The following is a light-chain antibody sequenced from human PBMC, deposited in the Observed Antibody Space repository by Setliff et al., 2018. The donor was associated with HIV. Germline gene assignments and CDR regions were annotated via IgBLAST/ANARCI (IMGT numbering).Light chain of an antibody. CDR2: EVS. V-gene: IGLV2-8*01. Sequence: QSALTQSPSASGSPGQSVTISCTGTSSDVGGYNYVSWHQQHPGKAPKVIIYEVSKRPSGVPDRFSGSKSGNTASLTVSGLQAEDEAVYYCSSYAGSSYVFGSGTKVTVL. J-gene: IGLJ1*01. CDR1: SSDVGGYNY. CDR3: SSYAGSSYV.